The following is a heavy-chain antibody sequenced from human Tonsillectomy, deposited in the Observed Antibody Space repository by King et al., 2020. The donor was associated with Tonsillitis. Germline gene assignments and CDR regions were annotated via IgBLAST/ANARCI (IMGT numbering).Heavy chain of an antibody. D-gene: IGHD6-19*01. CDR1: GGFISSYY. Sequence: VQLQESGPGLVKPSETLSLTCTVSGGFISSYYWSWIRQPPGKGLEWSGYIYYSGSTNYNPSLKSRVTISVDTSKNQFSLKLSSVTAADTAVYYFARAFGGGSPYSNGWYYFDYWGQGTLITVSS. CDR2: IYYSGST. CDR3: ARAFGGGSPYSNGWYYFDY. J-gene: IGHJ4*02. V-gene: IGHV4-59*01.